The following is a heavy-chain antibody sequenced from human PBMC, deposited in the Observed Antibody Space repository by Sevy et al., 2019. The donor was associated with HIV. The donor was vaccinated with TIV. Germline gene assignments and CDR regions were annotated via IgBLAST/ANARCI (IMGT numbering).Heavy chain of an antibody. CDR1: GYTFTSYA. CDR3: ARDQEVATTRDAFDI. CDR2: INAGNGNT. Sequence: ASVKVSCKASGYTFTSYAMHWVRQAPGQRLEWMGWINAGNGNTKYSQKFQGRVTITRDTSASTAYMELSSLRSEDTAGYYCARDQEVATTRDAFDIWGQGTMVTVSS. D-gene: IGHD5-12*01. V-gene: IGHV1-3*01. J-gene: IGHJ3*02.